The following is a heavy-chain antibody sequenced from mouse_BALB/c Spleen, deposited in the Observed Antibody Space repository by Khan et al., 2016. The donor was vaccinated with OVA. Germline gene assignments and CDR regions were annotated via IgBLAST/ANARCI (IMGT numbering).Heavy chain of an antibody. D-gene: IGHD1-1*01. J-gene: IGHJ2*01. CDR1: GCTFSDYF. V-gene: IGHV5-12*02. Sequence: EVELVESGGGLVQPGGSLKLSCATSGCTFSDYFMYWVRQTPEKRLEWVAYISNGGGSTYYPDTVKGRFTISRDNAKNTLSLQMSRLKSEDTAMYYCARGTTVGAFDYWGQGTTLTVSS. CDR3: ARGTTVGAFDY. CDR2: ISNGGGST.